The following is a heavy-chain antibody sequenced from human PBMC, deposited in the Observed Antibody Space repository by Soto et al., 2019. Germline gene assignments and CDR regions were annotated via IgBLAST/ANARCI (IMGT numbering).Heavy chain of an antibody. D-gene: IGHD6-19*01. V-gene: IGHV3-30-3*01. CDR3: ARAGALAGSIYYYYGMDV. J-gene: IGHJ6*02. Sequence: QVQLVESGGGVVQPGRSLRLSCAASGFTFSSYAMHWVRQAPGKGLEWVAVLSYDGSDKYYADSVKGRFTISRDNSKNTLYLQMNSRRAEDTAVYYCARAGALAGSIYYYYGMDVWGQGTTVTVSS. CDR1: GFTFSSYA. CDR2: LSYDGSDK.